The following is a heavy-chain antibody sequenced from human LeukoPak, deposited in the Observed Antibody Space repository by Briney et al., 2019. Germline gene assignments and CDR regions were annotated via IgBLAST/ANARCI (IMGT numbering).Heavy chain of an antibody. V-gene: IGHV3-23*01. J-gene: IGHJ4*02. CDR3: ARGGLVVPDAIQHY. CDR2: ISVSGGST. Sequence: GGSLRLSCAASGLTFSRYAMSWVRQAPGKGLEWVSTISVSGGSTYYADSVKGRFTISRDNAKNSLYLQMNSLRAEDTAAYYCARGGLVVPDAIQHYWGQGTLVTVSS. D-gene: IGHD2-2*02. CDR1: GLTFSRYA.